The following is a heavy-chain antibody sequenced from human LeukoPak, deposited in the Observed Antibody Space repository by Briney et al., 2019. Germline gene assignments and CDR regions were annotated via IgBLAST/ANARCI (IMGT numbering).Heavy chain of an antibody. V-gene: IGHV3-30*02. CDR3: ARDQTYSSGSDY. CDR2: IRYDGSNK. D-gene: IGHD6-19*01. CDR1: GFTFSSYG. J-gene: IGHJ4*02. Sequence: GGSLRLSCAASGFTFSSYGMHWVRQAPGKGLEWVAFIRYDGSNKYYADSVKGRFTISRDNAKNSLYLQMNSLRAEDTAVYYCARDQTYSSGSDYWGQGTLVTVSS.